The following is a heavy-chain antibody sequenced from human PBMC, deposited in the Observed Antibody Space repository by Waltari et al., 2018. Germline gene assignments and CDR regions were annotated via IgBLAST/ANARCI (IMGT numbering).Heavy chain of an antibody. J-gene: IGHJ4*02. CDR3: ATPFYNWDDPLHS. D-gene: IGHD1-20*01. CDR1: GITFPNYA. CDR2: ITVGDDT. Sequence: EVQLLESGGDLVQPGGSLGLSCHARGITFPNYAITWVRLAPGTGLEWVSAITVGDDTYYTDSVKGRFTISRDTSKDTVHLQMNGLRADDTAVYYCATPFYNWDDPLHSWGQGTLVTVSS. V-gene: IGHV3-23*01.